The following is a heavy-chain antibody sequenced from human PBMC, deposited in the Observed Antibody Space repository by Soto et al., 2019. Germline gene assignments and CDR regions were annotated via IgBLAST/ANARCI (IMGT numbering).Heavy chain of an antibody. D-gene: IGHD5-12*01. J-gene: IGHJ4*02. CDR1: GFSFSNHA. V-gene: IGHV3-23*01. CDR3: AKNSATGYDPFDY. Sequence: PGGSLRLSCAASGFSFSNHAMTWVRQAPGKGLEWVSAISGSGSGTYYADSVKGRFTISRDNSKNTLYLQMNSLRVDDTAVYYCAKNSATGYDPFDYWGQGSLVTVSS. CDR2: ISGSGSGT.